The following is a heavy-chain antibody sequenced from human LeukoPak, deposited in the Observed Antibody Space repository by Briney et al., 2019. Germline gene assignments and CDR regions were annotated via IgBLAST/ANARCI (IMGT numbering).Heavy chain of an antibody. Sequence: ASVKVSCKASGYTFTSYGISWVRQAPGQGLEWMGWISAYNGNTNYAQKLQGRVTMTTDTSTSTAYMELRSLRSDDTAVYYCARGTVQLERRRYFDYWAQGTLVTVSS. CDR1: GYTFTSYG. D-gene: IGHD1-1*01. CDR3: ARGTVQLERRRYFDY. CDR2: ISAYNGNT. V-gene: IGHV1-18*01. J-gene: IGHJ4*02.